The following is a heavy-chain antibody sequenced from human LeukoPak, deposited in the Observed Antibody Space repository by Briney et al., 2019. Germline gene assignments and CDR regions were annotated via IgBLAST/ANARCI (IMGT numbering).Heavy chain of an antibody. V-gene: IGHV4-61*02. J-gene: IGHJ4*02. Sequence: SETLSLTCTVSGGSISSGIYYWNWIRQPAGKGLEWIGRIYTSGSTNYNPSLKSRVAISVDTSKNQFSLKLTSVTAADTAVYYCAGPGGYFDWLPYGYWGQGTLVTVSS. D-gene: IGHD3-9*01. CDR2: IYTSGST. CDR3: AGPGGYFDWLPYGY. CDR1: GGSISSGIYY.